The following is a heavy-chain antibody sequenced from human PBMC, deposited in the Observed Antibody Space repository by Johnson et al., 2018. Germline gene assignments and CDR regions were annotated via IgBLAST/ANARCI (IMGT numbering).Heavy chain of an antibody. Sequence: LRLSCAASVFTFSSYSIHWVRQAPGKGLEWVSSLSSSSRYIYEADSVKGRFTIPRDTAKNSLYLQMNILRAEDTAVYYCARDHIYDYDSGAFYFGGDFQHWGQGTLVTVSS. V-gene: IGHV3-21*01. CDR2: LSSSSRYI. D-gene: IGHD3-22*01. CDR1: VFTFSSYS. CDR3: ARDHIYDYDSGAFYFGGDFQH. J-gene: IGHJ1*01.